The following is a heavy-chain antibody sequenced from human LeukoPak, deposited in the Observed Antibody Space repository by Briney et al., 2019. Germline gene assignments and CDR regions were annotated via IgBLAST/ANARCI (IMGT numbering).Heavy chain of an antibody. CDR1: GFSLSTSGVG. D-gene: IGHD3-22*01. V-gene: IGHV2-5*02. Sequence: SGPTLVNPTQTLTLTCTFSGFSLSTSGVGVGWIRQPPGKALEWLALIYWDDDKRYSPSLKSRLTITKDTSKNQVVLTMTNMDPVDTATYYCTHTYYYDSSGYTTLDYWGQGTLVTVSS. CDR3: THTYYYDSSGYTTLDY. CDR2: IYWDDDK. J-gene: IGHJ4*02.